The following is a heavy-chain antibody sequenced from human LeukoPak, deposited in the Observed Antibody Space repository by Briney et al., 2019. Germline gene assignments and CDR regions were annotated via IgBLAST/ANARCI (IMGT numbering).Heavy chain of an antibody. CDR3: GRYYVMDV. CDR1: GFSFSTYY. J-gene: IGHJ6*02. V-gene: IGHV3-21*04. Sequence: GGSLRLSCAASGFSFSTYYVNWVRQAPGKGLEWVSCISSSSTYIYYADSVRGRFAISRDNAKNSLYLQMNSLRAEDTAVYYCGRYYVMDVWGQGTSVTVSS. CDR2: ISSSSTYI.